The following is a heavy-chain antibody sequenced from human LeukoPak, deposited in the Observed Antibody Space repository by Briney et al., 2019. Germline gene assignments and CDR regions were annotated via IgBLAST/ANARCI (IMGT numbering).Heavy chain of an antibody. J-gene: IGHJ4*01. CDR2: ISYEDGSNK. Sequence: GGSLRLSCAASGFTFRSFVMHWVRQAPGKGLEWVAAISYEDGSNKYYADSVKGRFTISRDNSKNTLFLHMNRLRAEDTAVYYCAKDWDSGSLDKWGHGTVVTVSS. CDR3: AKDWDSGSLDK. CDR1: GFTFRSFV. D-gene: IGHD1-26*01. V-gene: IGHV3-30*04.